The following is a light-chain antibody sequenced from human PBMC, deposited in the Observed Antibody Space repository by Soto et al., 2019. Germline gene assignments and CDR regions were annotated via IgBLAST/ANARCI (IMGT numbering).Light chain of an antibody. CDR1: QSISSW. Sequence: DIQMTQSPSTLSASVGDRVTITCRASQSISSWLAWYQQKPGKAPKLLIYKASSLESGAPSRFSGSGSGTEFTLTISSLQPDDFATYYCQQYNRYPTFGQGTKVESK. CDR3: QQYNRYPT. V-gene: IGKV1-5*03. J-gene: IGKJ1*01. CDR2: KAS.